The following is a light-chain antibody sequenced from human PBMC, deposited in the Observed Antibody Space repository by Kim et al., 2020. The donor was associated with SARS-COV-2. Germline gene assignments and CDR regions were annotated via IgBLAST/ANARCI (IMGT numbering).Light chain of an antibody. CDR3: SSYAGSNNLV. V-gene: IGLV2-8*01. CDR1: SSDVGGDNY. J-gene: IGLJ2*01. CDR2: EVS. Sequence: GQSVTISCTGTSSDVGGDNYVSWYQQHPGKAPKLMIYEVSKRPSGVPDRFSGSKSGNTASLTVSGLQAEDEADYYCSSYAGSNNLVFGGGTKVTVL.